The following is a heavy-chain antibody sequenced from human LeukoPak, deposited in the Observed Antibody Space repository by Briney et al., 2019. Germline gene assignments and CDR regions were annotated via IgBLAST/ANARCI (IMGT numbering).Heavy chain of an antibody. J-gene: IGHJ4*02. CDR3: ARGVFSDY. V-gene: IGHV4-38-2*02. CDR2: IYHSGTT. D-gene: IGHD6-13*01. CDR1: SYSISSGYY. Sequence: SETLSLTCTVSSYSISSGYYWGWIRPTPGKGLEWIGSIYHSGTTSYNPSLTSRVSISVDTCKHQFSLSLSSVTAADTAVYYCARGVFSDYWGQGTLVTVSS.